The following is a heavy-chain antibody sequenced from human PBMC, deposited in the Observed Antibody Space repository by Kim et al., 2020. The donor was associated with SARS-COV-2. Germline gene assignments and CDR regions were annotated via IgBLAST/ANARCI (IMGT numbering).Heavy chain of an antibody. J-gene: IGHJ1*01. CDR1: GGSFSGFQ. Sequence: SETLSLTCAVYGGSFSGFQWTWIRQTPGKGLEWIGEINHSGSTNYNPSLKSRVSMSVDTSKNQFSLRLTSVTAADPAVYYCARGAPGHWGQGTLVTVSS. V-gene: IGHV4-34*01. CDR2: INHSGST. CDR3: ARGAPGH.